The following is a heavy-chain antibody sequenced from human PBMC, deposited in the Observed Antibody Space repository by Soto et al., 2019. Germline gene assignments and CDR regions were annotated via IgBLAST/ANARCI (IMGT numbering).Heavy chain of an antibody. D-gene: IGHD6-19*01. CDR2: ISYDGSNK. J-gene: IGHJ4*02. V-gene: IGHV3-30*18. CDR3: AKVNWLQQWLTGALDY. Sequence: GGSLRLSCAASGFTFSSYGMHWVRQVPGKGLEWVAVISYDGSNKYYADSVKGRFTISRDNSKNTLYLQMNSLRAEDTAVYYCAKVNWLQQWLTGALDYWGQGTLVTVSS. CDR1: GFTFSSYG.